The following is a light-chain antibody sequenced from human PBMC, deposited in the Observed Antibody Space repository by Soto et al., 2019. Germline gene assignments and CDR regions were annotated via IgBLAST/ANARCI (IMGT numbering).Light chain of an antibody. Sequence: EIVLTQSPATLSLSPGERATLSCRASQSINSYLAWFQQKPGQAPRLLIYDASNRATGIPARFSGSGSGTAFTLTISSLEPEDFAIYYCQQRSIWPLTFGGGTKLEIK. J-gene: IGKJ4*01. CDR2: DAS. CDR3: QQRSIWPLT. V-gene: IGKV3-11*01. CDR1: QSINSY.